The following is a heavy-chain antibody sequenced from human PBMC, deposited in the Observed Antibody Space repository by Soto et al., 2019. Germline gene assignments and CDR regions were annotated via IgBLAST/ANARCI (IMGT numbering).Heavy chain of an antibody. CDR1: GFPFSSFA. J-gene: IGHJ4*02. Sequence: GGSLRLSCAASGFPFSSFALSWVRQAPGKGLEWVSAISGSGGGIDYADSVKGRFTISRDNSKNTLFLQMNSLRAGDTAVYYCAGPGYSSQDYWGQGTLVTVSS. CDR2: ISGSGGGI. D-gene: IGHD5-18*01. CDR3: AGPGYSSQDY. V-gene: IGHV3-23*01.